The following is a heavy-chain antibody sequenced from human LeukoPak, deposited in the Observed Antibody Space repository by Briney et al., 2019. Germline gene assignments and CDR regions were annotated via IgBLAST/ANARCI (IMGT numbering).Heavy chain of an antibody. Sequence: GGSLRLSCAASGFTFSSYGMHWVRQAPGKGLEWVAFIRYDGSNKYYADSVKGRLTISRDNSKNTLYLQMNSLRAEDTAVYYCARGVPPRFAHTAMVADEYYFDYWGQGTLVTVSS. CDR1: GFTFSSYG. CDR2: IRYDGSNK. V-gene: IGHV3-30*02. D-gene: IGHD5-18*01. J-gene: IGHJ4*02. CDR3: ARGVPPRFAHTAMVADEYYFDY.